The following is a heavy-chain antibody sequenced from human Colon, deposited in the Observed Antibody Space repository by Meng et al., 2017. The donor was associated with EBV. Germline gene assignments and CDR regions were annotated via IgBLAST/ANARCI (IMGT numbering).Heavy chain of an antibody. CDR2: IIHGGSP. CDR3: ARRPTGIDY. Sequence: VQLQHWGAGLLTPSQTLSLTCSVNGGSLSGAYWNWIRQPPGKGLEWIGEIIHGGSPSYNPSLKSRVTISIDTSKNQLSLMLSSVTAADTAVYYCARRPTGIDYWGQGTLVTVSS. CDR1: GGSLSGAY. D-gene: IGHD2-8*02. J-gene: IGHJ4*02. V-gene: IGHV4-34*12.